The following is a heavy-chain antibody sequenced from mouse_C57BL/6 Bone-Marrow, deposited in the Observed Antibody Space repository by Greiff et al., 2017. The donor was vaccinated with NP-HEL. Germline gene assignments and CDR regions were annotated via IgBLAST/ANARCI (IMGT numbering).Heavy chain of an antibody. CDR1: GYSITSGYY. D-gene: IGHD2-4*01. CDR3: AREDYDVWYCDV. J-gene: IGHJ1*03. CDR2: ISYDGSN. V-gene: IGHV3-6*01. Sequence: EVKLMESGPGLVKPSQSLSLTCSVTGYSITSGYYWNWIRQFPGNKLEWMGYISYDGSNNYNPSLKNRISITRDTSKNQFFLKLNSVTTEDTATHYCAREDYDVWYCDVWGTGTTVTVSS.